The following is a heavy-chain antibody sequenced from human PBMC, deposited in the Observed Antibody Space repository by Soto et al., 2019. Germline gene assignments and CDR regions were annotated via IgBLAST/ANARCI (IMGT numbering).Heavy chain of an antibody. Sequence: EVQLLESGGGLVQPGGSLRLSCAASGFTFSSYAMSWVRQAPGKGLEWVSAISGSGGSTYYADSVKGRFTISRDNSKNTLYLHMNSLRAEDTAVYYCAKTPSDSSSWLYFDYWGQGTLVTVSS. CDR3: AKTPSDSSSWLYFDY. D-gene: IGHD6-13*01. CDR1: GFTFSSYA. V-gene: IGHV3-23*01. CDR2: ISGSGGST. J-gene: IGHJ4*02.